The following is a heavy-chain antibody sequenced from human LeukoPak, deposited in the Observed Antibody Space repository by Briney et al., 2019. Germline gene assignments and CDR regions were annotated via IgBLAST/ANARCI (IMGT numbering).Heavy chain of an antibody. CDR1: GFTFSSYW. CDR2: ISGSGGST. CDR3: AKGRSIAARPTLFDY. J-gene: IGHJ4*02. D-gene: IGHD6-6*01. V-gene: IGHV3-23*01. Sequence: PGGSLRLSCAASGFTFSSYWTSWVRQAPGKGLEWVSAISGSGGSTYYADSVKGRFTISRDNSKNTLYLQMNSLRAEDTAVYYCAKGRSIAARPTLFDYWGQGTLVTVSS.